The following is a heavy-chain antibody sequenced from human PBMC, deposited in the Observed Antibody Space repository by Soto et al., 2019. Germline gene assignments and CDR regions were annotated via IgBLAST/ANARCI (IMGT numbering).Heavy chain of an antibody. V-gene: IGHV4-34*01. CDR3: ASGLRDILTGKRRWFDP. J-gene: IGHJ5*02. CDR1: GGSFSGYY. D-gene: IGHD3-9*01. CDR2: INHSGST. Sequence: SETRSFTCALDGGSFSGYYWSWIRQPPGKGLEWMGEINHSGSTNYNPSLKSRVTISVDTSKNQFSLKLSSVTAADTAVYYCASGLRDILTGKRRWFDPWGQGTLVTVSS.